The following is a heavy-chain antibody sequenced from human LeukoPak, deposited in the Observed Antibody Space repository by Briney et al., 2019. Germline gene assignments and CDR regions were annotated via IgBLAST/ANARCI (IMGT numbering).Heavy chain of an antibody. V-gene: IGHV3-21*01. J-gene: IGHJ3*02. Sequence: GGSLRLSFAASGFTFSSHSMKLIRQAPGEGLGGVSSISSRSSFIYYADSVKGRFTISRDNAKNSLYLQMNSLRAEDTAVYYCARDCIEGPCDIWGQGTMVTVSS. CDR3: ARDCIEGPCDI. D-gene: IGHD1-26*01. CDR2: ISSRSSFI. CDR1: GFTFSSHS.